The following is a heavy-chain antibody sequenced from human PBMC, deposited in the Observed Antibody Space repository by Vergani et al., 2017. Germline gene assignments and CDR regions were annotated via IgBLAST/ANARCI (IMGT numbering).Heavy chain of an antibody. J-gene: IGHJ4*02. V-gene: IGHV3-11*05. Sequence: QVQLVESGGGLVKPGGSLRLSCAASGFTFSDYYMSWIRQAPGKGLEWVSYISSSSSYTNYADPVKGRFTISRDNAKNSLYLQMNSLRAEDTAVYYCAREGGSYYFTPLYYFDYWGQGTLVTVSS. D-gene: IGHD1-26*01. CDR1: GFTFSDYY. CDR3: AREGGSYYFTPLYYFDY. CDR2: ISSSSSYT.